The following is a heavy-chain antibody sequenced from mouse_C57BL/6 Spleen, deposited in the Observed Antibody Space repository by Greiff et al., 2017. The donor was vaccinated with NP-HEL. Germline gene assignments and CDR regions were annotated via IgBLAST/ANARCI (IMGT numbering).Heavy chain of an antibody. Sequence: QVQLQQPGAELVKPGASVKMSCKASGYTFTSYWITWVKQRPGQGLEWIGDIYPGSGSTNYNEKFKSKATLTVDTSSSTAYMQLSSLTSEDSAVYYCARCLSITAVVYYAMDYWGQGTSVTVSS. CDR1: GYTFTSYW. CDR3: ARCLSITAVVYYAMDY. V-gene: IGHV1-55*01. CDR2: IYPGSGST. D-gene: IGHD1-1*01. J-gene: IGHJ4*01.